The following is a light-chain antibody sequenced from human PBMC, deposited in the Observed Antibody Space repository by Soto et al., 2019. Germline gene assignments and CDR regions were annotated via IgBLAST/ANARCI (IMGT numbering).Light chain of an antibody. J-gene: IGKJ4*01. V-gene: IGKV3-15*01. CDR2: GAS. Sequence: MTQSPATLSVSPGERATLSSRASQSVSTNLAWYQQKPGQAPRLLIYGASTRATRIPARFSGSGSGTEFTLTISRLQSEDFAVYYCQQYKIWPLTFGGGTKVEIK. CDR3: QQYKIWPLT. CDR1: QSVSTN.